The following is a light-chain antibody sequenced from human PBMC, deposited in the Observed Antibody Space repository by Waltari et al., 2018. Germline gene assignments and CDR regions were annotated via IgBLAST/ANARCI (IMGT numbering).Light chain of an antibody. CDR2: LGS. Sequence: DIVMTQSPLSLPVTPGEPASLSCRSSQSLLHSNGYNYFDWYLQKPGQSPQLLIYLGSNRASGVPDRFSGSGSGTDFTLKISRVEAEDVGVYYCMQALQTPYTFGQGTQLEIK. J-gene: IGKJ2*01. CDR3: MQALQTPYT. V-gene: IGKV2-28*01. CDR1: QSLLHSNGYNY.